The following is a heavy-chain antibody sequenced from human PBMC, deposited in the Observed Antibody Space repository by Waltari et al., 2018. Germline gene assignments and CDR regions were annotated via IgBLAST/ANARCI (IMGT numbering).Heavy chain of an antibody. CDR1: GFLFRNAW. CDR3: TRAIRLPFDY. J-gene: IGHJ4*02. CDR2: IRSRPDGGTT. V-gene: IGHV3-15*01. D-gene: IGHD3-10*01. Sequence: EVQLVESGGGLVKPGGSLRSSCAAPGFLFRNAWMSWVRQAPGKGLEWVGHIRSRPDGGTTDYAAPVKGRFTISRDDSKTTLYLHMNSLKTEDTAVYYCTRAIRLPFDYWGQGTLVTVSS.